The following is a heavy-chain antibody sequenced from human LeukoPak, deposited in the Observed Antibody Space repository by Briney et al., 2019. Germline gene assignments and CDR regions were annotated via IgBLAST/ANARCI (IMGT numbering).Heavy chain of an antibody. CDR3: ATVVQQLGLALDY. D-gene: IGHD6-13*01. Sequence: AASVKVSCKASGYTFTGYYMHWVRQAPGKGLEWMGGFDPEDGETIYGQKFQGRVTMTEDTSTDTAYMELSSLRSEDTAVYYCATVVQQLGLALDYWGQGTLVTVSS. V-gene: IGHV1-24*01. CDR2: FDPEDGET. J-gene: IGHJ4*02. CDR1: GYTFTGYY.